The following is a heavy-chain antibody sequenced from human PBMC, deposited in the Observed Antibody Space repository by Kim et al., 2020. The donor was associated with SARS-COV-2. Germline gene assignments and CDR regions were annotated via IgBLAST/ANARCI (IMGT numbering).Heavy chain of an antibody. CDR1: GHTLTELS. D-gene: IGHD3-22*01. V-gene: IGHV1-24*01. CDR2: FDPEEGDP. CDR3: ATEWKYYYDSSGYYIRAFDI. J-gene: IGHJ3*02. Sequence: ASVKVSCKVSGHTLTELSINWVRQAPGKGLEWMGGFDPEEGDPIYAQKFQGRVTMTEDTSTDTVYMELNSLRAEDTAVYYCATEWKYYYDSSGYYIRAFDIWGQGTLVTVSS.